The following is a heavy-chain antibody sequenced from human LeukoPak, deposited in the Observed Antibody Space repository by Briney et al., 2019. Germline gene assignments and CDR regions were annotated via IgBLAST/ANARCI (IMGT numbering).Heavy chain of an antibody. J-gene: IGHJ3*02. CDR2: IGTAGDT. V-gene: IGHV3-13*01. CDR1: GFTFSSYD. D-gene: IGHD3-22*01. Sequence: GGSLRLSCAASGFTFSSYDMHWARQATGKGLEWVLAIGTAGDTYYPGSVKGRFTISRENAKNSLYLQMNSLRAGDTAVYYCARQGYDSSGKDAFDIWGQGTMVTVSS. CDR3: ARQGYDSSGKDAFDI.